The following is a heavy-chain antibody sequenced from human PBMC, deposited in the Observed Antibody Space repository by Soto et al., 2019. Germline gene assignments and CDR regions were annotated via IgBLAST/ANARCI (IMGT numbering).Heavy chain of an antibody. Sequence: QVRLQESGPGLVKPSGTLSLTCAVSGGSISSSNWWNWVRQSPGKGLEWVGEIWHSGTTNYNPSLQSRVTISVDKSRNSFSLRLTSVTAADTAVYYGTYAVAASALDFDYWGQGTLVTVSS. CDR3: TYAVAASALDFDY. CDR2: IWHSGTT. CDR1: GGSISSSNW. J-gene: IGHJ4*02. V-gene: IGHV4-4*02. D-gene: IGHD6-13*01.